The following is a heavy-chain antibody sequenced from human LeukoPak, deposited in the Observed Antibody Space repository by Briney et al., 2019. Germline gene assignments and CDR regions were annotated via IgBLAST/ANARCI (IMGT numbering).Heavy chain of an antibody. Sequence: ASVKVSCKASGHTFTSYYMHWVRQAPGQGLEWMGIINPSGGSTRYAQKFQGRVTMTRDTSISTAYMELSRLRSDDTAMYYCARDKLGLGELSLYDQWGQGTLVTVFS. J-gene: IGHJ5*02. CDR1: GHTFTSYY. CDR3: ARDKLGLGELSLYDQ. V-gene: IGHV1-46*01. CDR2: INPSGGST. D-gene: IGHD3-16*02.